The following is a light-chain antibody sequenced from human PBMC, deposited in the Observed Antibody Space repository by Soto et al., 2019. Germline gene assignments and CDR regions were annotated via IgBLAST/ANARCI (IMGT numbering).Light chain of an antibody. CDR1: SSDFGGYNY. Sequence: QSVLTQPPSASGSPGQSVTISCTGTSSDFGGYNYVSWYQQHPGNAPKLMIYEVSKRPSGVPDRFSGSKSGNTASLTVSGLQADDEADYYCSSYAGSNNWVFGGGTKLTVL. J-gene: IGLJ3*02. V-gene: IGLV2-8*01. CDR2: EVS. CDR3: SSYAGSNNWV.